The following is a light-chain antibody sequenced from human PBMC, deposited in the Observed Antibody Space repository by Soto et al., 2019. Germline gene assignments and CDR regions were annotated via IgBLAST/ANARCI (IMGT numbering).Light chain of an antibody. CDR2: YDR. V-gene: IGLV3-21*04. CDR1: DIGSKS. Sequence: SYELTQSPSVSVAPGKTARLTSGESDIGSKSVHWYQQKPGQAPVLVIYYDRHRPSGIPERFSGSNSGNTATLTISRVESGDEADYYCQVWVSGSDHVVFGGGTKLTVL. CDR3: QVWVSGSDHVV. J-gene: IGLJ2*01.